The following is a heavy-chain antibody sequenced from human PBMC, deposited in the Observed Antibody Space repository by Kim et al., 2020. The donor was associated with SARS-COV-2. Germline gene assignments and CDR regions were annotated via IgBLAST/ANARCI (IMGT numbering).Heavy chain of an antibody. J-gene: IGHJ4*02. V-gene: IGHV3-23*01. D-gene: IGHD3-10*01. Sequence: DSVKGRFTISRDNSKNTLYLQMNSLRAEDTAVYYCAKVVWFGELQDYFDYWGQGTLVTVSS. CDR3: AKVVWFGELQDYFDY.